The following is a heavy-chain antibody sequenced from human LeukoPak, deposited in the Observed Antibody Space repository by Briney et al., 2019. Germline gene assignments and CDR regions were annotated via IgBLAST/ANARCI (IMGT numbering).Heavy chain of an antibody. Sequence: GGSLRLSCAASGFTFSSYEMNWVRQAPGKGLEWVSYISSSGSTIYYADSVKGRFTISRDNAKNTLYLQMNSLRAEDTAVYYCARDSGRHGFDYWGQGTLVTVSS. D-gene: IGHD1-26*01. CDR2: ISSSGSTI. J-gene: IGHJ4*02. CDR1: GFTFSSYE. CDR3: ARDSGRHGFDY. V-gene: IGHV3-48*03.